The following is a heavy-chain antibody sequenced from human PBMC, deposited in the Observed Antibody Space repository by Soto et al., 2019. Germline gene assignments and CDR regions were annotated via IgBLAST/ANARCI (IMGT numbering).Heavy chain of an antibody. D-gene: IGHD2-15*01. CDR3: ARHPCSGGSCYYYYYMDV. CDR1: GGSISSYY. CDR2: IYYSGST. V-gene: IGHV4-59*08. J-gene: IGHJ6*03. Sequence: SSETLSLTCTVSGGSISSYYWSWIRQPPGKGLEWIGYIYYSGSTNYNPSLKSRVTISVDTSKNQFSLKLSSVTAADTAVYYCARHPCSGGSCYYYYYMDVWGKGTTVTVSS.